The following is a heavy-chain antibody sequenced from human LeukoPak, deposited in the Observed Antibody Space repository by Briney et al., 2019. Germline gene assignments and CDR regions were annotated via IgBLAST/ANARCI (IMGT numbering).Heavy chain of an antibody. D-gene: IGHD5-24*01. V-gene: IGHV1-2*02. CDR1: GYTFTGYY. CDR3: ARGSWLEMYYFDY. J-gene: IGHJ4*02. CDR2: INPNSGGT. Sequence: EASVKVSCKASGYTFTGYYMHWVRQAPGQGLEWMGWINPNSGGTNYAQKLQGRVTMTRDTSISTAYMELRRLRSDDTAVYYCARGSWLEMYYFDYWGQGTLVTVSS.